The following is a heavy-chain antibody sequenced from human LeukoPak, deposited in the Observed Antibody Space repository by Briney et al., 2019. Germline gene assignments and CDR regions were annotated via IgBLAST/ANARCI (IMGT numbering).Heavy chain of an antibody. D-gene: IGHD4-17*01. V-gene: IGHV4-34*01. CDR3: ASTVKRYYYGMDV. CDR1: GGSFSGYY. J-gene: IGHJ6*02. CDR2: INHSGST. Sequence: SETLSLTCAVYGGSFSGYYWSWIRQPPGKGLEWIGEINHSGSTNYNPSLKSRVTISVDTSKNQFSLKLSSVTAADTAVYYCASTVKRYYYGMDVWGQGTTVTVSS.